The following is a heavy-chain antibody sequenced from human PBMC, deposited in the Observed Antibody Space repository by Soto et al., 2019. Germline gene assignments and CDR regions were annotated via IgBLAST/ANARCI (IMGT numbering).Heavy chain of an antibody. V-gene: IGHV1-2*04. D-gene: IGHD3-3*01. CDR2: INPNSGGT. J-gene: IGHJ5*02. Sequence: ASVKVSCKASGYTFTGYYMHWVRQAPGQGLEWMGWINPNSGGTKYAQKFQGWVTMTRDTSISTAYMELSRLRSDDTAVYYCARSYDFWSGYDWFDPWGQGTLVTVSS. CDR3: ARSYDFWSGYDWFDP. CDR1: GYTFTGYY.